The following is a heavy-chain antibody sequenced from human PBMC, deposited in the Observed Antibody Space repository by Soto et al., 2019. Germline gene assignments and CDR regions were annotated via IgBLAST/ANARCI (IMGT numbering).Heavy chain of an antibody. CDR1: GGTFSSYA. CDR2: IIPIFGTA. CDR3: ASSYDSAAQIFDY. D-gene: IGHD5-18*01. V-gene: IGHV1-69*13. J-gene: IGHJ4*02. Sequence: EASVKVSCKASGGTFSSYAISWVRQAPGQGLEWMGGIIPIFGTANYAQKFQGRVTITADESTSTAYMELSSLRSEDTAVYYCASSYDSAAQIFDYWGQGTLVTVSS.